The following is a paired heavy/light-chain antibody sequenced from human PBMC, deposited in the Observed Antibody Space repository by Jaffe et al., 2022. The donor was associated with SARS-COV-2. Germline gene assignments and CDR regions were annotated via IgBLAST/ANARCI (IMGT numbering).Light chain of an antibody. CDR1: SSNIGSNY. CDR3: AAWDDSLEGVV. J-gene: IGLJ2*01. CDR2: RNN. Sequence: QSVLTQPPSASGTPGQRVTISCSGSSSNIGSNYVYWYQQLPGTAPKLLIYRNNQRPSGVPDRFSGSKSGTSASLAISGLRSEDEADYYCAAWDDSLEGVVFGGGTKLTVL. V-gene: IGLV1-47*01.
Heavy chain of an antibody. D-gene: IGHD6-13*01. J-gene: IGHJ6*02. Sequence: QVQLVESGGGVVQPGRSLRLSCAASGFTFSSYAMHWVRQAPGKGLEWVAVISYDGSNKYYADSVKGRFTISRDNSKNTLYLQMNSLRAEDTAVYYCARDNQPGQQINRPRYYYYYYGMDVWGQGTTVTVSS. CDR1: GFTFSSYA. CDR2: ISYDGSNK. V-gene: IGHV3-30-3*01. CDR3: ARDNQPGQQINRPRYYYYYYGMDV.